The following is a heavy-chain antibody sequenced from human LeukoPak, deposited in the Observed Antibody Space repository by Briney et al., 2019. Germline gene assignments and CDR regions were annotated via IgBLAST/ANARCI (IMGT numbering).Heavy chain of an antibody. CDR2: IPYDGSNK. D-gene: IGHD2-2*01. CDR1: GFTFSSYG. J-gene: IGHJ5*02. V-gene: IGHV3-30*03. CDR3: ARHPFIVVVPAAIGARGIWFDP. Sequence: GGSLRLSCAASGFTFSSYGMHWVRQAPGKGLEWVAVIPYDGSNKYYADSVKGRFTISRDNSKNTLYLQMNSLRAEDTAVYYCARHPFIVVVPAAIGARGIWFDPWGQETLVTVSS.